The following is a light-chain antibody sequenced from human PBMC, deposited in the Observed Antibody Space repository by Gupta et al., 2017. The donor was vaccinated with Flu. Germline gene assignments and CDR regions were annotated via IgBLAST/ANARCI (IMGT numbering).Light chain of an antibody. CDR1: SSDVGGYNY. Sequence: GQSVTISCTGTSSDVGGYNYVPRHPQHPRKAPKLMIYEGNTRPSGVLYRSYGATSATTATLTVPGLLAADEYYYSCDSYGGSKFFGGGTKLTVL. CDR3: DSYGGSKF. V-gene: IGLV2-8*01. CDR2: EGN. J-gene: IGLJ2*01.